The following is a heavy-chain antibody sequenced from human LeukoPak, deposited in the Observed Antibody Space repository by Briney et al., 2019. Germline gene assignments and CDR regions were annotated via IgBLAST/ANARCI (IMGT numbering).Heavy chain of an antibody. CDR2: INSDASTT. CDR1: GFTFSSYW. V-gene: IGHV3-74*01. CDR3: TRVAGSGSVD. D-gene: IGHD1-26*01. Sequence: GGSLRLSCAASGFTFSSYWMHWVRQAPGKGLVWVSRINSDASTTSYADSVKGRFTISRDNAKNTLHLQMNSLRAEDTAVYYCTRVAGSGSVDWGQGTLVTVSS. J-gene: IGHJ4*02.